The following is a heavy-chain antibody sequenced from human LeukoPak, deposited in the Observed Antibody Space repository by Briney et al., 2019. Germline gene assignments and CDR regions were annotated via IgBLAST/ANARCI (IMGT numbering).Heavy chain of an antibody. V-gene: IGHV4-34*01. CDR2: INHSGST. J-gene: IGHJ3*02. CDR1: GGSFSGYY. CDR3: ARPIIWSHDAFDI. D-gene: IGHD3-10*01. Sequence: SETLSLTCAVYGGSFSGYYWSWIRQPPGKGLEWIGEINHSGSTNYNPSLKSRVTISVDKSKNQFSLKLSSVTAADTAVYYCARPIIWSHDAFDIWGQGTMVTVSS.